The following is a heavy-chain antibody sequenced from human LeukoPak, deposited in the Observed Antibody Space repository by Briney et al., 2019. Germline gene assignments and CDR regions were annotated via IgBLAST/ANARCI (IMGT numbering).Heavy chain of an antibody. CDR1: GGSISSSSYY. CDR3: ARHNEQWLAQSGGFDY. CDR2: IYYSGST. Sequence: SETLSLTCTVSGGSISSSSYYWGWIRQPPGKGLEWIGSIYYSGSTYYNPSLKSRVTISVDTSKNQFSLKLSSVTAADTAVYYCARHNEQWLAQSGGFDYWGQGTLVTVSS. J-gene: IGHJ4*02. D-gene: IGHD6-19*01. V-gene: IGHV4-39*01.